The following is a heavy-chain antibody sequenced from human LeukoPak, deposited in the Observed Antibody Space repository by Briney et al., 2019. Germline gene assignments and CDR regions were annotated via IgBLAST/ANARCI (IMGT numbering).Heavy chain of an antibody. CDR2: ITNDGSST. V-gene: IGHV3-74*01. CDR3: VRSSGWPDS. D-gene: IGHD6-19*01. Sequence: GGSLRLSCAASGFTFSNHWRHWVRQGQGKGPVWVSRITNDGSSTVYADSVKGRFTISRDNAKSTLYLQMNSLGAEDTAVYYCVRSSGWPDSWGQGTLVTVSS. CDR1: GFTFSNHW. J-gene: IGHJ4*02.